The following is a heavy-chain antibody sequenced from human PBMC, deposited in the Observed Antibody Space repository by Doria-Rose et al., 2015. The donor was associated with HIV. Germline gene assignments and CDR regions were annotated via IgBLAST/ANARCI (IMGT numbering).Heavy chain of an antibody. D-gene: IGHD6-13*01. Sequence: QITLKESGPVLVKPTETLTLTCTVSGVSLSSPGMGVSWIRQPPGKALEWLAYIFSDDERSYKTSLKSRLTISRGTSKGQAVLTMTDMDPVDTATYYCARIKSSRWYHKYYFDFWGQGTLVIVSA. J-gene: IGHJ4*02. CDR2: IFSDDER. CDR1: GVSLSSPGMG. CDR3: ARIKSSRWYHKYYFDF. V-gene: IGHV2-26*01.